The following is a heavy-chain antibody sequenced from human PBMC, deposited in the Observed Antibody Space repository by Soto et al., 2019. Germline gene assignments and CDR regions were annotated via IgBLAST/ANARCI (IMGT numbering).Heavy chain of an antibody. D-gene: IGHD2-2*02. CDR3: ARGPATAIRVGGDLDY. CDR2: INPNSGGT. Sequence: QVQLVQSGAEVKKPGASVKVSCKASGYTFTGYYMHWVRQAPGQGLEWMGWINPNSGGTNYAQKFQGWVTMTRDTSISTAYMELGRLRSDDTAVYYCARGPATAIRVGGDLDYWGQGTLVTVSS. CDR1: GYTFTGYY. V-gene: IGHV1-2*04. J-gene: IGHJ4*02.